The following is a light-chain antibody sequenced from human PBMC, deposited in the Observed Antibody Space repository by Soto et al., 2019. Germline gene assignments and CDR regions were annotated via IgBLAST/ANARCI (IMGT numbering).Light chain of an antibody. CDR3: QQYGGSPVT. CDR2: GAS. V-gene: IGKV3-20*01. J-gene: IGKJ1*01. CDR1: QSVTSNY. Sequence: EIVLTQSPGTLSLSPGERATLSCRASQSVTSNYLAWYQQKPGQAPRLLIYGASSRATGIPERFGGSGSGTDFTLTISRLEPEDFAVYYCQQYGGSPVTFGQGTQVEIK.